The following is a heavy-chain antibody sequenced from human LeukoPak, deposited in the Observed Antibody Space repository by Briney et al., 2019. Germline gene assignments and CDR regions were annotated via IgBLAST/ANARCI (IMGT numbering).Heavy chain of an antibody. CDR2: IYYSGST. CDR1: GGSISSSSYY. CDR3: ARQKSGGSCYSDY. D-gene: IGHD2-15*01. J-gene: IGHJ4*02. Sequence: SETLSLTCTVFGGSISSSSYYWGWIRQPPGKGLEWIGSIYYSGSTYYNPSLKSRVTISVDTSKNQFSLKLSSVTAADTAVYYCARQKSGGSCYSDYWGQGTLVTVSS. V-gene: IGHV4-39*01.